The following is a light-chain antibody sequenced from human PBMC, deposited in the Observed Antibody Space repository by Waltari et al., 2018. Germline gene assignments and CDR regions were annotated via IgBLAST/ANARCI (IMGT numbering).Light chain of an antibody. CDR1: RSNIGARFD. Sequence: QSVLPHPRSLSRAPGPRVTMSSTWSRSNIGARFDVHWYQHLPGTATKLLIVGNNNRPSGVPDRFSASTSGASASLAITGLQSEDEAVYYCQSYDSRLSVVVFGGGTKLTVL. J-gene: IGLJ2*01. V-gene: IGLV1-40*01. CDR2: GNN. CDR3: QSYDSRLSVVV.